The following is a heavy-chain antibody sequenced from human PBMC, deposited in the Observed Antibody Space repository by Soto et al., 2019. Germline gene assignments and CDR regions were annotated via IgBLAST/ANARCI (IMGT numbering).Heavy chain of an antibody. CDR2: ITSDGKSK. Sequence: QPGWSLRLSCASSVFNFINHWMHWVRQRPAEGLVWVSRITSDGKSKAYAESVKGRFAISRDNAKNTLYLQMNGLTAEDTAVYYCARESGDWPLNWFDPWGQGTLVTVSS. CDR3: ARESGDWPLNWFDP. J-gene: IGHJ5*02. CDR1: VFNFINHW. V-gene: IGHV3-74*01. D-gene: IGHD2-21*02.